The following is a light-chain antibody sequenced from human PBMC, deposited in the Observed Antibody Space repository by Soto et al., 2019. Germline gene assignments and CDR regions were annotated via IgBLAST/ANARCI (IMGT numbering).Light chain of an antibody. Sequence: ETVLTQSPGTLSLSPGERATLSSRASQSVSNSYLAWYQQKPGQAPRLLMYGASTRATGIPDRFSGSGSGTDFTLTISRLEPEDFAVYYCQQYSRSRTFGQGTKVDIK. J-gene: IGKJ1*01. CDR3: QQYSRSRT. CDR1: QSVSNSY. CDR2: GAS. V-gene: IGKV3-20*01.